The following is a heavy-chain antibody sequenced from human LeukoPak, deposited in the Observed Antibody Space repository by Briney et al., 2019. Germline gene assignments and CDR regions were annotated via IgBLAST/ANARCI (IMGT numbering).Heavy chain of an antibody. J-gene: IGHJ6*03. CDR1: GYTFTSYG. V-gene: IGHV1-69*13. D-gene: IGHD5-18*01. CDR2: IIPIFGTA. CDR3: ARSGDTASWGYYYYYYMDV. Sequence: SVKVSCKASGYTFTSYGISWVRQAPGQGLEWMGGIIPIFGTANYAQKFQGRVTITADESTSTAYMELSSPRSEDTAVYYCARSGDTASWGYYYYYYMDVWGKGTTVTVSS.